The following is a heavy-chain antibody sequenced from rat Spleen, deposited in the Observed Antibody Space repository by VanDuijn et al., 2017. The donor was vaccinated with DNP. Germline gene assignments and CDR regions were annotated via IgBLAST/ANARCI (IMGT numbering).Heavy chain of an antibody. V-gene: IGHV5-25*01. CDR1: GFTFSNYY. CDR2: ISTGGGNT. CDR3: TTDLGDY. Sequence: EVQLVESGGGLVQPGRSMKLSCSAFGFTFSNYYMAWVRQAPTKGLEWVAAISTGGGNTYYRDSVKGRFTVSRENAKSSLYLQMDSLRSEDTATYYCTTDLGDYWGQGVMVTVSS. D-gene: IGHD5-1*01. J-gene: IGHJ2*01.